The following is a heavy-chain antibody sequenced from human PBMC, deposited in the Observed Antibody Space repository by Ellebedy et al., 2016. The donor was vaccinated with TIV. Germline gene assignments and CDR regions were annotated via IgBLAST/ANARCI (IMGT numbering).Heavy chain of an antibody. J-gene: IGHJ4*02. D-gene: IGHD3-10*01. Sequence: GESLKISCAASGFTFSSYAMSWVRQVPGKGLEWISTLGSSAGNKYYADSVKGRFTISRDNAKNSLSLQMNSLRDEDTAVYYCARGPRFGESSFDYWGQGTLVTVSS. CDR3: ARGPRFGESSFDY. CDR2: LGSSAGNK. V-gene: IGHV3-23*01. CDR1: GFTFSSYA.